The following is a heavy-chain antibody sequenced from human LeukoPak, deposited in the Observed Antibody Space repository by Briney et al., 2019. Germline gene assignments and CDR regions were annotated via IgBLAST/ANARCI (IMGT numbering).Heavy chain of an antibody. CDR3: AKRVAYSSDAFDI. D-gene: IGHD5-18*01. V-gene: IGHV3-30-3*02. J-gene: IGHJ3*02. CDR1: GFTFSSDA. Sequence: PGGSLRLSCVASGFTFSSDAMHWVRQAPGKGLEWVAVISYDGKEKYHADSVKGRFTISRDNSKNTLYLQMNSLRAEDTAVYYCAKRVAYSSDAFDIWGRGTMVTVSS. CDR2: ISYDGKEK.